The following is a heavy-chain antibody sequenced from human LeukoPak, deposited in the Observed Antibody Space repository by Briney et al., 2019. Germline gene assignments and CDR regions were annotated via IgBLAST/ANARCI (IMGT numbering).Heavy chain of an antibody. V-gene: IGHV4-30-4*07. J-gene: IGHJ3*02. CDR1: GGSISSGGYS. Sequence: SETLSLTCTVSGGSISSGGYSWRWIRQPPGKGLEWIGYIYYSGSTYYNPSLKSRVTISVDTSKNQFSLKLSSVTAADTAVYYCAKMYVDAFDIWGQGTMVTVSS. CDR3: AKMYVDAFDI. CDR2: IYYSGST. D-gene: IGHD2-8*01.